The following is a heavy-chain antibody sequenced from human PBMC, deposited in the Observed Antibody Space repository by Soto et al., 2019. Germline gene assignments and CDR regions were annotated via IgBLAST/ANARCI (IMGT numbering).Heavy chain of an antibody. CDR2: IYTSGST. V-gene: IGHV4-4*07. CDR1: GGSISSYY. Sequence: ETLSLTCTVSGGSISSYYWSWIRQPAGKGLEWIGRIYTSGSTNYNPSLKSRVTMSVDTSKNQFSLKLSSVTAADTAVYYCARGHKGYYYDNSGYSSGAFDIWGQGTMVTVSS. J-gene: IGHJ3*02. CDR3: ARGHKGYYYDNSGYSSGAFDI. D-gene: IGHD3-22*01.